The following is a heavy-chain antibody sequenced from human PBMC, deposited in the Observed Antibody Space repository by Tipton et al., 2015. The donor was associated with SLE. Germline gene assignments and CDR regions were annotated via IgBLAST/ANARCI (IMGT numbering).Heavy chain of an antibody. CDR2: VYGGGSST. Sequence: SLRLSCAVSGLTFTRNAMSWVRQAPGKGLEWVSRVYGGGSSTYYADSVKGRFTISRDESGNTLYLQMNSLRGDDTAVYYCLKERSPDYYYYYMDVWGKGTTVTVSS. V-gene: IGHV3-23*03. J-gene: IGHJ6*03. CDR3: LKERSPDYYYYYMDV. CDR1: GLTFTRNA.